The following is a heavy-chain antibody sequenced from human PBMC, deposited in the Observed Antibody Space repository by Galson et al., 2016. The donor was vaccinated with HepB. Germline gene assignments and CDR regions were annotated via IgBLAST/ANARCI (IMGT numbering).Heavy chain of an antibody. V-gene: IGHV3-21*01. Sequence: SLRLSCAASGFTFSSYSMNWVRQAPGKGLEWVSSTSSTTTYIYYADSVKGRFTISRDNAKNSVYLQMNSLRAEDTAVYYCANSLMISTSQGRGSTWGQGTLVTVSS. CDR1: GFTFSSYS. D-gene: IGHD3/OR15-3a*01. CDR3: ANSLMISTSQGRGST. CDR2: TSSTTTYI. J-gene: IGHJ4*02.